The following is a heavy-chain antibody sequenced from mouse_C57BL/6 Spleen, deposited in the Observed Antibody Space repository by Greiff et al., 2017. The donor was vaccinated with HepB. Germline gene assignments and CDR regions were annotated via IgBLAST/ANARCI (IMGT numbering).Heavy chain of an antibody. J-gene: IGHJ1*03. Sequence: VQLQPSGAELVQPGASVQLSCTASGFNLKYSYMHWVMQRTEQCLEWIGRIDPEAGETKFAPKFQGKATITADTSSNTAYLQLSSLTSDDTAVYYCARSRYGSSYGYFDVWDTGTTVTVTS. CDR2: IDPEAGET. D-gene: IGHD1-1*01. V-gene: IGHV14-2*01. CDR1: GFNLKYSY. CDR3: ARSRYGSSYGYFDV.